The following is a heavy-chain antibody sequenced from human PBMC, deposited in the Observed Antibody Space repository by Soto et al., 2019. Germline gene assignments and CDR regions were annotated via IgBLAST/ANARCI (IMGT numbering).Heavy chain of an antibody. D-gene: IGHD3-10*01. Sequence: ASETLSLTCAVYGGSFSGYYWSWIRQPPGKGLEWIGEINHSGSTNYNPSLNSRVTISVDTSKNQFSLKLSSVTAADTAVYYCARARPEFAGYYYGMDVWGQGTTVTVSS. V-gene: IGHV4-34*01. CDR2: INHSGST. J-gene: IGHJ6*02. CDR1: GGSFSGYY. CDR3: ARARPEFAGYYYGMDV.